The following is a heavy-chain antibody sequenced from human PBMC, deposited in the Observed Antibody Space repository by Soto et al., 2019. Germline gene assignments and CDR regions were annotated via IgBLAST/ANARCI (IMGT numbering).Heavy chain of an antibody. CDR2: IYYSGST. Sequence: SETLSLTCTVSGGSISSYYWSWIRQPPGKGLEWIGYIYYSGSTNYNPSLKSRVTISVDTSKNQFSLKLSSVTAADTAVYYCARAYSSSWYDWFDPWGQGTLVTVSS. J-gene: IGHJ5*02. V-gene: IGHV4-59*01. CDR3: ARAYSSSWYDWFDP. D-gene: IGHD6-13*01. CDR1: GGSISSYY.